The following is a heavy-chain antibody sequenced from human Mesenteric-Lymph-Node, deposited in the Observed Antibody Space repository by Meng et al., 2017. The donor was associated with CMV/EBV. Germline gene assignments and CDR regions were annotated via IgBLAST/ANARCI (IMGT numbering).Heavy chain of an antibody. D-gene: IGHD1-26*01. Sequence: ASVKIPCKASGYTFTGYYMHWVRQAPGQGLEWMGWINPNSGGTNYAQKFQGRVTMTRDTSISTAYMELSRLRSDDTAVYYCARDGSTPLYYYGMDVWGQGTTVTVSS. CDR2: INPNSGGT. CDR1: GYTFTGYY. CDR3: ARDGSTPLYYYGMDV. J-gene: IGHJ6*02. V-gene: IGHV1-2*02.